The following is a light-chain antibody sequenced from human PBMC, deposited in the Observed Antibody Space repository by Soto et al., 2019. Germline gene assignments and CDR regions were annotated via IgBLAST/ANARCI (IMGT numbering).Light chain of an antibody. V-gene: IGLV1-40*01. CDR1: SSNIGAGYD. CDR3: QSYDGTLSGSYV. J-gene: IGLJ1*01. Sequence: QSVLTQPPSVSGAPGQRVTISCTGSSSNIGAGYDVHWYQQLPGTAPKLVMYGTTNRPSGVPDRFSGSKSGTSASLAITGLQAVDEADYYCQSYDGTLSGSYVFGIGTKVTVL. CDR2: GTT.